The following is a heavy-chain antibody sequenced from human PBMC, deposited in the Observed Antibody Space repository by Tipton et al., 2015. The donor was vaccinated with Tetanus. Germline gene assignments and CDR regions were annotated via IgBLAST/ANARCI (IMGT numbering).Heavy chain of an antibody. CDR3: AREADCSGGSCFSGDFDT. J-gene: IGHJ4*02. V-gene: IGHV3-33*01. D-gene: IGHD2-15*01. CDR2: SWYDGTDK. Sequence: CAASGFIFSSYGMHWVRQAPGKGLEWLAVSWYDGTDKYYADSVKGRFTISRDNSKNTLYLQMNSLRAEDTALYYCAREADCSGGSCFSGDFDTWGQGTQVTVSS. CDR1: GFIFSSYG.